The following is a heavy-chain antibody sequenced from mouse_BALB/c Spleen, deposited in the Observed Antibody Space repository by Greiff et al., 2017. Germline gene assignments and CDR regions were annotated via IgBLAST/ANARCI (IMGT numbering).Heavy chain of an antibody. J-gene: IGHJ3*01. CDR3: ARYGNGSSWFAY. CDR1: GFTFSSYY. V-gene: IGHV5-9*03. D-gene: IGHD1-1*01. CDR2: ISSGGGNT. Sequence: EVLLVESGAGLVKPGASLKFSCAASGFTFSSYYMSWVRQTPEQWLEWVATISSGGGNTYYPDSVKGRFTISRDNAKNNLYLQMSSLRSEDTALYYCARYGNGSSWFAYWGQGTLGTVSA.